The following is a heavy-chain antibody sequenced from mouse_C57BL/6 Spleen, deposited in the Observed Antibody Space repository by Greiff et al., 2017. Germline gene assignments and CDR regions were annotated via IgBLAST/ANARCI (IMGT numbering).Heavy chain of an antibody. CDR1: GFTFSSYA. CDR3: TRDHYGSSSFAY. J-gene: IGHJ3*01. D-gene: IGHD1-1*01. V-gene: IGHV5-9-1*02. Sequence: EVKLVESGEGLVKPGGSLKLSCAASGFTFSSYAMSWVRQTPEKRLEWVAYISSGGDYIYYADTVKGRFTIARDNARNTLYLQMSSLKSEDTAMYYCTRDHYGSSSFAYWGQGTLVTVSA. CDR2: ISSGGDYI.